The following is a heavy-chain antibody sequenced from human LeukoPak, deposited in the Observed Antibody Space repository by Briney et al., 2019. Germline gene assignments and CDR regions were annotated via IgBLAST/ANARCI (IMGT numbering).Heavy chain of an antibody. J-gene: IGHJ4*02. Sequence: GGSLRLSCAASGFTFSSYGMHWVRQAPGKGLEWVAFIRYDGSNKYYADSVKGRFTISRDNSKNTLYLQMNSLRAEDTAVYYCAKGGTMISDNFDYWGQGTLVTVSS. CDR1: GFTFSSYG. CDR2: IRYDGSNK. V-gene: IGHV3-30*02. D-gene: IGHD3-22*01. CDR3: AKGGTMISDNFDY.